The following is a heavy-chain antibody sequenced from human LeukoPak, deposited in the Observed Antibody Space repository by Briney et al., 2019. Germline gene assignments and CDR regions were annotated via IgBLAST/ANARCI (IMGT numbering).Heavy chain of an antibody. CDR1: GFAFSSYS. J-gene: IGHJ4*02. V-gene: IGHV3-21*01. Sequence: PGGSLRLSCAASGFAFSSYSMNWVRQAPGKGLEWVSSISGSSSHIYYADSVKGRFTISRDNAKNSLYLQMNSLRAEDTAVYYCARNGVSGSTDYWGQGTLVTVSS. D-gene: IGHD2-2*01. CDR2: ISGSSSHI. CDR3: ARNGVSGSTDY.